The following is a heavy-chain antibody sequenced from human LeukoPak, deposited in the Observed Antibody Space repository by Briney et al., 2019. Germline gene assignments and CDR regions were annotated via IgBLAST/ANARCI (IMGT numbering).Heavy chain of an antibody. CDR2: INKDGSEK. D-gene: IGHD2-8*01. V-gene: IGHV3-7*05. CDR3: SRGQLRTDVY. CDR1: GFTFSNYW. J-gene: IGHJ4*02. Sequence: GGSLRLSCAASGFTFSNYWLNWVRQAPRKGVEWVANINKDGSEKYNVDSVKVRLNISRDNAKNTLYLQMNSLRAEDTAVYYDSRGQLRTDVYWGQGTLVTVSS.